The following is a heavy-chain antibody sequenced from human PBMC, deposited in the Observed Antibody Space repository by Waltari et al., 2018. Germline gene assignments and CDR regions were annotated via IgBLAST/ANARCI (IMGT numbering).Heavy chain of an antibody. CDR3: ARSGRGFRYGYDS. J-gene: IGHJ5*01. D-gene: IGHD5-18*01. CDR2: TNSDGTST. V-gene: IGHV3-74*01. Sequence: EVQLVESGGGLVQPGGSLRLSCAASGFTFSSYWMHWVRQAPGKGLMCVSRTNSDGTSTTYADSVKGRFTISRDNAKNTLYLQMNSLRAEDTTVYYCARSGRGFRYGYDSWGQGTLVTVSS. CDR1: GFTFSSYW.